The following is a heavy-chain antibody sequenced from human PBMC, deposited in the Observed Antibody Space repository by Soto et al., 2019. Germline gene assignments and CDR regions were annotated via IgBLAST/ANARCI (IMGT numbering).Heavy chain of an antibody. CDR1: GYTFSNYG. CDR3: ARTGELRLDS. CDR2: ISAYSGKT. J-gene: IGHJ4*02. D-gene: IGHD1-7*01. V-gene: IGHV1-18*01. Sequence: QVHLVQSGAEVKKPGASVRVSCKASGYTFSNYGISWVRQAPGQGLDGMGWISAYSGKTNYAQSLQVRVTMTTDTSTNTASMELRSLTSDDTAVYYCARTGELRLDSWGQGTLVTVSS.